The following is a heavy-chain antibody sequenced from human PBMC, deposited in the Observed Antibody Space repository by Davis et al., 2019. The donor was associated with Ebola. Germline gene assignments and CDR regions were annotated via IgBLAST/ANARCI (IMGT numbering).Heavy chain of an antibody. CDR2: ISAYNGHT. CDR1: GYTFRSFG. Sequence: ASVKVSCKTSGYTFRSFGVSWVRQAPGQGLEWLGWISAYNGHTDYGHQVQGRVTMTTDTSTSTAYMELRSLRSDDTAVYYCARETGGYSPYWGQGTLVTVSS. V-gene: IGHV1-18*04. CDR3: ARETGGYSPY. J-gene: IGHJ4*02. D-gene: IGHD5-18*01.